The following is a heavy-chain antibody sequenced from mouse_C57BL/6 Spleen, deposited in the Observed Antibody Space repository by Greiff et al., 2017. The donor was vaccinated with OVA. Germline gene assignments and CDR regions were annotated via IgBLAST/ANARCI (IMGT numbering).Heavy chain of an antibody. J-gene: IGHJ2*01. CDR2: IDPENGDT. CDR1: GFNIKDDY. V-gene: IGHV14-4*01. CDR3: TKRGGLDY. Sequence: VQLQQSGAELVRPGASVKLSCTASGFNIKDDYMHWVKQRPEPGLEWIGWIDPENGDTEYASKFQGKATITADTSSNTAYLQLSSLTSEDTAVYYCTKRGGLDYWGQGTTLTVSS.